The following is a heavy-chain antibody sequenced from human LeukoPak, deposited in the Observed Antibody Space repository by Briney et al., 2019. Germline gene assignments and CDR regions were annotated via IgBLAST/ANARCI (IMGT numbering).Heavy chain of an antibody. D-gene: IGHD6-13*01. CDR2: ISYDGSNK. CDR1: GFTFSSYA. V-gene: IGHV3-30-3*01. CDR3: ARDRAAAAGTEFDY. J-gene: IGHJ4*02. Sequence: PGRSLRLSCAASGFTFSSYAMHWVRQAPGKGLEWVAVISYDGSNKYYADSVKGRFTISRDNSKNTLYLQMNSLRAEDTAVYYCARDRAAAAGTEFDYWGQGTLVTVSS.